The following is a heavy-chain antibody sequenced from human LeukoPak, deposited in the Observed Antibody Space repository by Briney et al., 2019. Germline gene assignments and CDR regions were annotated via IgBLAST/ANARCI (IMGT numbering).Heavy chain of an antibody. CDR2: FDPEDGET. V-gene: IGHV1-24*01. D-gene: IGHD3/OR15-3a*01. J-gene: IGHJ4*02. CDR1: GYTLTKLS. Sequence: APVKVSCTVLGYTLTKLSMHWVRQAPGKGLEWMGGFDPEDGETIYAQPLQGRVTMAVDTSTDTAYMQLSSLRSEDTAVFYCATGWTGTRNFDYWGQGTLVTVSS. CDR3: ATGWTGTRNFDY.